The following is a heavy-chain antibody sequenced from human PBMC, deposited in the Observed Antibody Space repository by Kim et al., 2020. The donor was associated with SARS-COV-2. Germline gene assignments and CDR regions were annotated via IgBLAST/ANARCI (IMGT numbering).Heavy chain of an antibody. V-gene: IGHV4-34*01. J-gene: IGHJ2*01. Sequence: TDYNPSLKGRVTISVDTSKNQFSLKLSSVTAADTAVYYCARSSPGYFDLWGRGTLVTVSS. CDR2: T. CDR3: ARSSPGYFDL.